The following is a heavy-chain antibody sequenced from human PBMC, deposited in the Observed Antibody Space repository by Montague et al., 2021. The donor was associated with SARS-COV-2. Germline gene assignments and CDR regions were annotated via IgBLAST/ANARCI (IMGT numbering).Heavy chain of an antibody. CDR2: IYYSGTX. Sequence: SETLSLTCIVSGGSMNTDSYYWGWIRQPPGRGPEWIATIYYSGTXYYNPSLQSRATISADMSTNQFYLKLTSVTAADTAVYYCARAGYSTGFGWFDPWGQGTLVTVSS. CDR3: ARAGYSTGFGWFDP. J-gene: IGHJ5*02. V-gene: IGHV4-39*01. D-gene: IGHD6-19*01. CDR1: GGSMNTDSYY.